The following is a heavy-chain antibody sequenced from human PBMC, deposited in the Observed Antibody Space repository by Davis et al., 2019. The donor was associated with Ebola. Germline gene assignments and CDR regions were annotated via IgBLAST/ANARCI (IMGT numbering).Heavy chain of an antibody. CDR3: GKTGLESDYGMDV. CDR1: GFAFSAYW. D-gene: IGHD3-3*01. J-gene: IGHJ6*02. V-gene: IGHV3-74*01. CDR2: IYSDGRRT. Sequence: GESLKISCAASGFAFSAYWMHWVRQTPEKGLVWVARIYSDGRRTAYADSVKGRFTISRDNAKNTLYLQMNSLRAEDTAVYYCGKTGLESDYGMDVWGQGTTVTASS.